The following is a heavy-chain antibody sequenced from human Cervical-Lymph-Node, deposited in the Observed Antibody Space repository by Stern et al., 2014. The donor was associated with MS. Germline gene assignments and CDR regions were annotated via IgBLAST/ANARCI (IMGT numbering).Heavy chain of an antibody. CDR2: ISWDSGTI. CDR3: SKAGYDTLTGYIYYFDY. V-gene: IGHV3-9*01. Sequence: EVQLVESGGGLVQPGRSLRLSCAASGFTFDDYAMHWVRQAPGKGLEWGSGISWDSGTIGYAVSVKGRFTISRDNAKNSLYLQMNSLRAEDTALYYCSKAGYDTLTGYIYYFDYWGQGTLVTVSP. CDR1: GFTFDDYA. J-gene: IGHJ4*02. D-gene: IGHD3-9*01.